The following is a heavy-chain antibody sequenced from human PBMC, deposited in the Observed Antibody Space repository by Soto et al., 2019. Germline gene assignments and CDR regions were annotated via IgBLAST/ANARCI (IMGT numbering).Heavy chain of an antibody. CDR2: LDYSGTT. CDR3: ARDSFPPYSSSSKGFDY. J-gene: IGHJ4*02. Sequence: PSDTLSLTCTVSCRSIRRYYCNCIRQSPCKGLEWIASLDYSGTTNYNPSLKSRITTSVDPSKKQFSLKMRSVTAADTAVYYCARDSFPPYSSSSKGFDYWGQGSLVTVSS. D-gene: IGHD6-6*01. V-gene: IGHV4-59*01. CDR1: CRSIRRYY.